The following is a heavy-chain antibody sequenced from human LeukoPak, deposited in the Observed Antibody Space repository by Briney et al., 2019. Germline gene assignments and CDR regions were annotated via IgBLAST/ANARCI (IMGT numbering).Heavy chain of an antibody. CDR2: INSDGSST. V-gene: IGHV3-74*01. J-gene: IGHJ6*03. CDR3: ARLYYDFWLGYYYYMDV. Sequence: GGSLRLSCAASGFTFSSYWMHWVRQAPGKGLVWVSRINSDGSSTSYADSVKGRFTISRDNAKNTLYLQMNSLRAEDTAVYYCARLYYDFWLGYYYYMDVWGKGTTVTASS. CDR1: GFTFSSYW. D-gene: IGHD3/OR15-3a*01.